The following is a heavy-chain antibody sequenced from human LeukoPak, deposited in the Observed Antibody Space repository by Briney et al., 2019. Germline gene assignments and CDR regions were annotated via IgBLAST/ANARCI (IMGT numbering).Heavy chain of an antibody. CDR1: GFTFSSYA. J-gene: IGHJ1*01. V-gene: IGHV3-23*01. CDR3: ARDPGIAVAGTN. CDR2: ISGSGGST. D-gene: IGHD6-19*01. Sequence: PGGSLRLSCAASGFTFSSYAMSWVRQAPGKGLEWVSAISGSGGSTYYADSVKGRFTISRDNSKNTLYLQMNSLRAEDTAVYYCARDPGIAVAGTNWGQGTLVTVSS.